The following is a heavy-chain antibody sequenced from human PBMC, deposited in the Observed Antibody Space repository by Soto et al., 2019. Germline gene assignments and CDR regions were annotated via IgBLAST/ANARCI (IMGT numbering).Heavy chain of an antibody. Sequence: GESLKISCKGSGYTFTSYWIAWVRQMPRKGLEWVGVIYPGDSDSRYSPSFQGQVTISADKFISTAYLQWSSLKASDTAMYYCATRGNSHAYFDFWAQGTLVPVSS. J-gene: IGHJ4*02. V-gene: IGHV5-51*01. CDR2: IYPGDSDS. CDR1: GYTFTSYW. CDR3: ATRGNSHAYFDF. D-gene: IGHD5-18*01.